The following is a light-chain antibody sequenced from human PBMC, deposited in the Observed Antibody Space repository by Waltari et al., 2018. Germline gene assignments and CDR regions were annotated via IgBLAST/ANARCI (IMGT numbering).Light chain of an antibody. CDR1: QSISTY. V-gene: IGKV1-39*01. Sequence: DIQMTQSPSSLSASLGDRVTITCRASQSISTYLNWVQHKPGQAPKPLIYAASSLQSGVPSRVRGSGSVTDFTLTITSLQPEDFATYYCHQTFSHPRPSFGQGNKVDI. CDR2: AAS. J-gene: IGKJ2*01. CDR3: HQTFSHPRPS.